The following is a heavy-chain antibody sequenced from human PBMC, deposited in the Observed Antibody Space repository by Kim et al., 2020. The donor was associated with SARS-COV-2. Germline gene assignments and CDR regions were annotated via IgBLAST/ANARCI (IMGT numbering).Heavy chain of an antibody. V-gene: IGHV3-74*01. J-gene: IGHJ5*02. Sequence: GGSLRLSCAASGFNFSNYWMHWVRQAPGKGPVWVSRLNEDGSTTNYADSVKGRFTISRDNARNTLYLHMDSLRAEDTALYYCVRDLVGSDDLWGQGTLVTVSS. CDR3: VRDLVGSDDL. D-gene: IGHD5-12*01. CDR1: GFNFSNYW. CDR2: LNEDGSTT.